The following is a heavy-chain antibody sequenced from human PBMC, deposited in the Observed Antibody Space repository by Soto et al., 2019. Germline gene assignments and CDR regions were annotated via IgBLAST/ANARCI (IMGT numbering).Heavy chain of an antibody. CDR3: ARRELDYYYGMDV. CDR2: INAGNGNT. D-gene: IGHD1-26*01. V-gene: IGHV1-3*01. CDR1: GYTFTSYA. Sequence: QVQLVQSGAEVKKPGASVKVSCKASGYTFTSYAMHWVRQAPGQRLEWMGWINAGNGNTKYSQKFQGRVTITRDTSARTAYMELSSLRSEDTAVYYWARRELDYYYGMDVWGQGTTVTVSS. J-gene: IGHJ6*02.